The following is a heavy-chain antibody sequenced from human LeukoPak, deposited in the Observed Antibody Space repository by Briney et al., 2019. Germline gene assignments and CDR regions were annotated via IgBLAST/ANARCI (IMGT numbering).Heavy chain of an antibody. D-gene: IGHD1-26*01. Sequence: PSETLSLTCTVSGGSISSYYWSWIRQPPGKGLEWIGYIYYSGSTNYNPSLKRRVTISVDTSKNQFSLNLSSVTAADTAVYYCARTPIVGAFDFWGQGTLVTVSS. CDR2: IYYSGST. V-gene: IGHV4-59*08. CDR1: GGSISSYY. CDR3: ARTPIVGAFDF. J-gene: IGHJ4*02.